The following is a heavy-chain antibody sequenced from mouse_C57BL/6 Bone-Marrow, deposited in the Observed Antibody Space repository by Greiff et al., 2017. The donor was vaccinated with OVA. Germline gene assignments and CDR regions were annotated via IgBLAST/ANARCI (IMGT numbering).Heavy chain of an antibody. CDR3: APPSYYYGSPGYFDY. CDR2: IYPRSGNT. V-gene: IGHV1-81*01. J-gene: IGHJ2*01. D-gene: IGHD1-1*01. CDR1: GYTFTSYG. Sequence: VKLQESGAELARPGASVKLSCKASGYTFTSYGISWVKQRTGQGLEWIGEIYPRSGNTYYNEKFKGKATLTADKSSSTAYMELRSLTSEDSAVYFCAPPSYYYGSPGYFDYWGQGTTLTVSS.